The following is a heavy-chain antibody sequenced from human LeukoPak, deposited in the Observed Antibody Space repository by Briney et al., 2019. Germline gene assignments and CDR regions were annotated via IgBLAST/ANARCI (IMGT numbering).Heavy chain of an antibody. CDR1: GYTFTGYY. J-gene: IGHJ4*02. V-gene: IGHV1-2*02. D-gene: IGHD2-2*01. Sequence: GASVKVSCKASGYTFTGYYMHWVRQAPGQGLEGMGWINPNSGGTNYAQKFQGRVTMTRDTSISTAYMELSRLRSDDTAVYYCARGPSQVVPAAPNDYWGQGTLATVSS. CDR3: ARGPSQVVPAAPNDY. CDR2: INPNSGGT.